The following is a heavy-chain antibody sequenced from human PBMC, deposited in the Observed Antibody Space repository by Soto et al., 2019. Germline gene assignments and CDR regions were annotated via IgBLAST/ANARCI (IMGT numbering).Heavy chain of an antibody. D-gene: IGHD6-19*01. Sequence: EVQLVESGGGLVQPGGSLILSCAASGFSFSNYWMSWVRQTPGKGLEWVANIKEDGSEKYYEDSVEGRFTISRDNAKNLLYLEMNNVRADDTDVYYCAREGEPFRSGCRKCGAYDYWGQGTLVTVSS. CDR3: AREGEPFRSGCRKCGAYDY. V-gene: IGHV3-7*01. CDR1: GFSFSNYW. CDR2: IKEDGSEK. J-gene: IGHJ4*02.